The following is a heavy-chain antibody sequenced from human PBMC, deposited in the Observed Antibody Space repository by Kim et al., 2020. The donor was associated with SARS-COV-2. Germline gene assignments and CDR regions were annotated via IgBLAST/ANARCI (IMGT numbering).Heavy chain of an antibody. CDR1: GFSVDNNF. D-gene: IGHD3-16*01. Sequence: GGSLRLSCSPSGFSVDNNFLTWIRQVPGKGLEWVSIIQSGGGTYYADSVRGRFTISRDKSENKLYLQMNTLTAGDTAMYYCARVDVWGSSSDYWGHGTLVTASA. CDR2: IQSGGGT. CDR3: ARVDVWGSSSDY. V-gene: IGHV3-53*01. J-gene: IGHJ4*01.